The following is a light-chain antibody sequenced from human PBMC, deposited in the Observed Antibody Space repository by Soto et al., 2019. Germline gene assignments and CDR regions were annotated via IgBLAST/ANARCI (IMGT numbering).Light chain of an antibody. CDR3: QQYNNWPRWT. CDR1: QSVSSSY. Sequence: EIVLTQSPGTLSLSPGERATLSFMAIQSVSSSYLAWYQQKPGQAPRLLIYGASTRATGIPARFSGSGSGTEFTLTISSLQSEDFAVYYCQQYNNWPRWTFGQGTKVDIK. CDR2: GAS. J-gene: IGKJ1*01. V-gene: IGKV3-15*01.